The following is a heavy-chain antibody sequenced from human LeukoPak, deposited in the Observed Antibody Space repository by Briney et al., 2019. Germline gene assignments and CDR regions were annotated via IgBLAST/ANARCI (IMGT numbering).Heavy chain of an antibody. V-gene: IGHV1-2*02. D-gene: IGHD5-24*01. J-gene: IGHJ3*02. Sequence: ASVKVSCTASGYTFTGYYIHWVRQAPGQGLEWMGWINPNSGNTNYAQKFQGRVTVTRDTSISTAYMELSGLTSDDTAVYYCAREESAFDIWGQGTMVTVSS. CDR3: AREESAFDI. CDR2: INPNSGNT. CDR1: GYTFTGYY.